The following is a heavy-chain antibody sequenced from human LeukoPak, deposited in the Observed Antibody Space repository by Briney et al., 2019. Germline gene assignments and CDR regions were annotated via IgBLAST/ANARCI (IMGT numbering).Heavy chain of an antibody. CDR2: IIPIFGTA. J-gene: IGHJ3*02. Sequence: SVKVSCKASGGTFSSYAISWVRQAPGQGLKWMGGIIPIFGTANYAQKFQGRVTITADESTSTAYMELSSLRSEDTAVYYCAREVGLYCSSTSCHDAFDIWGQGTMVTVSS. D-gene: IGHD2-2*01. CDR3: AREVGLYCSSTSCHDAFDI. V-gene: IGHV1-69*13. CDR1: GGTFSSYA.